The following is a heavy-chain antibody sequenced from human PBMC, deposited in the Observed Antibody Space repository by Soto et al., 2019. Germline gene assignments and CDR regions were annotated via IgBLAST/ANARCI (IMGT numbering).Heavy chain of an antibody. Sequence: QIQMVQSVAEVKQPGASVKISCKTSGYTFSSYSINWVRQATGQGLEWMAWISTTSGNTHYAGRVQGRVTVTLDTSARTAFMEMWGLTSDDTAVYFCARDNGYYDFWGQVNLVTVSS. CDR2: ISTTSGNT. CDR3: ARDNGYYDF. V-gene: IGHV1-18*01. CDR1: GYTFSSYS. J-gene: IGHJ4*02. D-gene: IGHD2-8*01.